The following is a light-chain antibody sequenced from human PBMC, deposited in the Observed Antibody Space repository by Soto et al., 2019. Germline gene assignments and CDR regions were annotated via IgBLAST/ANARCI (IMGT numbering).Light chain of an antibody. J-gene: IGLJ3*02. V-gene: IGLV2-8*01. CDR2: EVS. CDR1: SGDVGGYNY. Sequence: QSALTQPPSASGSPGQSVTISCTGSSGDVGGYNYVSWYQQHPGKVPKLMIYEVSKRPSGVPDRFSGSKSGNTAFLTVSGLQAEDEADYYCSTYVGSNNVVLGGGTQLTVL. CDR3: STYVGSNNVV.